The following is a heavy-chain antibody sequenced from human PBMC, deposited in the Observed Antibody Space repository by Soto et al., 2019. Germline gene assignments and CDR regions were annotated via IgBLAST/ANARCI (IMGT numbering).Heavy chain of an antibody. Sequence: QVQLQQSGPGLVKPSQTLSLTCAISGDSVSSNSAAWNWIRQSPSRGLEWLGRTYYRSKWYNDYPVSVKSRITSNPDTPKNQFSLQLNSGTPEDTAVYYCARDRSSSLTVEDAFDIWGQGTMVTVSS. CDR1: GDSVSSNSAA. V-gene: IGHV6-1*01. J-gene: IGHJ3*02. CDR2: TYYRSKWYN. CDR3: ARDRSSSLTVEDAFDI. D-gene: IGHD6-6*01.